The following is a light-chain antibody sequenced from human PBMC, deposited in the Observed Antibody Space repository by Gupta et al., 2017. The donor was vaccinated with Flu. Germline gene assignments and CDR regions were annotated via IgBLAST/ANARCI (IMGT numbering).Light chain of an antibody. CDR3: GSYNPHLRCHV. CDR2: EVT. CDR1: SSDVGGSNI. J-gene: IGLJ1*01. Sequence: QSALTQPASVSGSPGQAITISCIGTSSDVGGSNIVSWFQQHPDKAPTLIIYEVTNRPSGVSSRFSGSKSGKTASLTISGLQADDEADYYCGSYNPHLRCHVFGSGTNVIVL. V-gene: IGLV2-14*01.